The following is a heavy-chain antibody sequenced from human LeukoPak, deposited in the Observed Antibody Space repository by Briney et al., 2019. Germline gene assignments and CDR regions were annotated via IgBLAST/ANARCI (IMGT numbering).Heavy chain of an antibody. CDR3: ARGGSSWYSPRYYYYYMDV. CDR2: ISSSGSTI. Sequence: SGGSLRLSCAASGFTFSDYYMSWIRQAPGKGLEWVSYISSSGSTIYYADSVKGRFTISRDNAKNSLYLQMHSLRAEDTAVYYCARGGSSWYSPRYYYYYMDVWGKGTTVTVSS. D-gene: IGHD6-13*01. V-gene: IGHV3-11*04. J-gene: IGHJ6*03. CDR1: GFTFSDYY.